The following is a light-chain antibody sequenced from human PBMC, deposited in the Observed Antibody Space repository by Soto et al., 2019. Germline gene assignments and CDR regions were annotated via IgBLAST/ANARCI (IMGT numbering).Light chain of an antibody. Sequence: DIQLTQSPSNLSASVGDSVTITCRASQSISRWLDWYQQKLGEAPKLLIYDASSLERGVPSRFSGSGAGTEVTLTISSLQPDDVASYYCQQYKSHSPTFGQGTRLEIK. V-gene: IGKV1-5*01. J-gene: IGKJ5*01. CDR3: QQYKSHSPT. CDR2: DAS. CDR1: QSISRW.